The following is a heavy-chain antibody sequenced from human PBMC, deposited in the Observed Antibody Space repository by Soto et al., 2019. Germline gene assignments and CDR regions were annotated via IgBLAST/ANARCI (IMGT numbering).Heavy chain of an antibody. D-gene: IGHD3-9*01. Sequence: QVPLVQSGAEVKKPGASVKVSCKASGYTFTSYGISWVRQAPGHGXEWMGWVSASNGNTNYAQKLQGRVTMTTDTSTSTGYMQLRSLRSDDMAVYYCARDFDDIWGGFDPWGQGTLVTVSS. CDR3: ARDFDDIWGGFDP. J-gene: IGHJ5*02. CDR1: GYTFTSYG. CDR2: VSASNGNT. V-gene: IGHV1-18*03.